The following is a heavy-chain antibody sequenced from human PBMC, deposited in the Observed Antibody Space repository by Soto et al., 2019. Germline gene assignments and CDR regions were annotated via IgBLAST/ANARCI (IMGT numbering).Heavy chain of an antibody. V-gene: IGHV3-30-3*01. Sequence: GGSLRLSXAASGFTFSSYAMHWVRQAPGKGLEWVAVISYDGSNKYYADSVKGRFTISRDNSKNTLYLQMNSLRAEDTAVYYCARTRSYSSSRHYYYYGMDVWGQGTTVTVSS. J-gene: IGHJ6*02. CDR2: ISYDGSNK. D-gene: IGHD6-6*01. CDR3: ARTRSYSSSRHYYYYGMDV. CDR1: GFTFSSYA.